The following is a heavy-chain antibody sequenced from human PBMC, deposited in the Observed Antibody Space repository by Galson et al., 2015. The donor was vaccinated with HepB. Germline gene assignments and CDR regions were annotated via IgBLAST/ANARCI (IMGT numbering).Heavy chain of an antibody. CDR2: IIPIFGTA. Sequence: GGTFSSYAISWVRQAPGQGLEWMGGIIPIFGTANYAQKFQGRVTITADKSTSTAYMELSSLRSEDTAVYYCARPSSPNYYYYYGMDVWGQGNPGHRLL. D-gene: IGHD6-13*01. V-gene: IGHV1-69*06. J-gene: IGHJ6*02. CDR3: ARPSSPNYYYYYGMDV. CDR1: GGTFSSYA.